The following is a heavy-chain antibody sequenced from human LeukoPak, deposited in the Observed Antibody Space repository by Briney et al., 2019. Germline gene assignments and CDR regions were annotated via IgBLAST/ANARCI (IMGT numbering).Heavy chain of an antibody. J-gene: IGHJ4*02. D-gene: IGHD3-22*01. CDR1: GGTFSSYA. CDR3: ARDTPSNYYDSSGPLDY. CDR2: IIPIFGTA. V-gene: IGHV1-69*13. Sequence: SVKVSCKASGGTFSSYAISWVRQAPGQGLEWMGGIIPIFGTANYAQKFQGRVTITADESTSTAYMELSSLRSEDTAMYYCARDTPSNYYDSSGPLDYWGQGTLVTVSS.